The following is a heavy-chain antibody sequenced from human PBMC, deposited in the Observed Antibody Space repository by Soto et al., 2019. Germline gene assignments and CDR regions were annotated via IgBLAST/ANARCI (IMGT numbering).Heavy chain of an antibody. CDR2: INPGGGST. CDR1: GYTFTSYY. Sequence: QVQLVQSGAEVKQPGAAVKLSCRASGYTFTSYYIHWVRQAPGQGPEWMGIINPGGGSTSSAQKFQGRVTVTRDTSTSTVFLDLSTLTSEDTDVYYCARDANSALTFHYYGMDVWCQGNTVTVSS. CDR3: ARDANSALTFHYYGMDV. V-gene: IGHV1-46*01. D-gene: IGHD2-15*01. J-gene: IGHJ6*02.